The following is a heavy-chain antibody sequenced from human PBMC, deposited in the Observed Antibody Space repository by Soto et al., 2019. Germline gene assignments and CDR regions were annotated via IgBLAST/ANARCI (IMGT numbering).Heavy chain of an antibody. CDR1: GYTLTDHG. CDR2: INPYNANT. V-gene: IGHV1-18*04. D-gene: IGHD2-2*01. Sequence: QVQLVQSGPEVKEPGASVKVSCKASGYTLTDHGISWVRQAPGQGLEWMGWINPYNANTRYGAKVQGRVTMTTNTSSTVYMELTGLTSDDTAVYYCARDWTSPSCVSTSCPRGGWCDPWGQGTLLTVSS. J-gene: IGHJ5*02. CDR3: ARDWTSPSCVSTSCPRGGWCDP.